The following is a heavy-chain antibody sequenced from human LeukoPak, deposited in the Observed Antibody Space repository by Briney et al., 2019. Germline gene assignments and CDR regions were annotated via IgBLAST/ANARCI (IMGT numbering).Heavy chain of an antibody. D-gene: IGHD3-22*01. Sequence: SETLSLTCAVYGGSFSGYYWSWIRQPPGKGLEWIGEINHSGSTNYNPSLKSRVTISVDTSKNQFSLKLSSVTAADTAVYYCARQYYYDSSAYPFDYWGQGTLVTVSS. CDR1: GGSFSGYY. V-gene: IGHV4-34*01. CDR2: INHSGST. J-gene: IGHJ4*02. CDR3: ARQYYYDSSAYPFDY.